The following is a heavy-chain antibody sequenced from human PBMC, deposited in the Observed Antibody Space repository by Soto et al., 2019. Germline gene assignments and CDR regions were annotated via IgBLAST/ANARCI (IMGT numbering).Heavy chain of an antibody. CDR1: GFTFSSYW. Sequence: PGGSLRLSCAASGFTFSSYWMSWVRQAPGKGLEWVANIKQDGSEKYYVDSVKGRFTISRDNAKNSLYLQMNSLRAEDTAVYYCARDKTKGYCSSTSCYGGAYYYYYGMDVWGQGTTVTVSS. V-gene: IGHV3-7*03. CDR2: IKQDGSEK. D-gene: IGHD2-2*01. J-gene: IGHJ6*02. CDR3: ARDKTKGYCSSTSCYGGAYYYYYGMDV.